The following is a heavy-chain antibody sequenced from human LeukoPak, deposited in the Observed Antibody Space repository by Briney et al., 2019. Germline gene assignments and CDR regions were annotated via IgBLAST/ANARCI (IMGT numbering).Heavy chain of an antibody. V-gene: IGHV4-59*01. D-gene: IGHD6-13*01. CDR3: ARITVEQLAVTSYYYYGMDV. CDR1: GGSISSDH. J-gene: IGHJ6*02. Sequence: KPSETLSLTCSVSGGSISSDHWNWIRQTPGEGLEWIGCIYYSGRTYYNPSLKSRVTISVDTSKNQFSLKLSSVTAADTAVYYCARITVEQLAVTSYYYYGMDVWGQGTTVTVSS. CDR2: IYYSGRT.